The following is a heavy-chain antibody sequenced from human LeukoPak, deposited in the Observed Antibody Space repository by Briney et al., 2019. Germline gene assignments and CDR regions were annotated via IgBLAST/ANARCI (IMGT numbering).Heavy chain of an antibody. J-gene: IGHJ4*02. V-gene: IGHV3-23*01. CDR2: ISGSGGST. Sequence: GGSLRLSCAASGFTFSSYAMSWVRQAPGKGLEWVSAISGSGGSTYYADSGKGRFTISRDNSKNTLYLQMNSLRAEDTAVYYCAKDPLSYSRDFRFDYWGQGTLVTVSS. CDR1: GFTFSSYA. D-gene: IGHD3-10*01. CDR3: AKDPLSYSRDFRFDY.